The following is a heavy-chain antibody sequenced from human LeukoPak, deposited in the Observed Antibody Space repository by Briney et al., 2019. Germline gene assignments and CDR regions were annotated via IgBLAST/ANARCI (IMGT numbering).Heavy chain of an antibody. CDR2: IRSKANSYAT. J-gene: IGHJ4*02. V-gene: IGHV3-73*01. CDR3: TRHPAPMTTDYFDY. D-gene: IGHD4-17*01. Sequence: GRSLRLSCAASGFTFSGSAMHWVRQASGKWLEWVGRIRSKANSYATAYAASVKGRLTISRDDSKNTAYLQMNSLKTEDTAVYYCTRHPAPMTTDYFDYWGQGTLVTVSS. CDR1: GFTFSGSA.